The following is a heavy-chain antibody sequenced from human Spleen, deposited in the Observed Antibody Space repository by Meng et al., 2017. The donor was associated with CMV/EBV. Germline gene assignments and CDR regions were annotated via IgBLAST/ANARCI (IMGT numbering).Heavy chain of an antibody. D-gene: IGHD3-22*01. CDR2: IIPILHTT. V-gene: IGHV1-69*05. CDR3: ARVKTSIDDWFDP. J-gene: IGHJ5*02. CDR1: GGTFSSYA. Sequence: KASGGTFSSYAISWVRQAPGQGLEWMGGIIPILHTTSYAQKFQGRVTITTDESTNTAYMELSSLRSEDTAVYYCARVKTSIDDWFDPWGQGTLVTVSS.